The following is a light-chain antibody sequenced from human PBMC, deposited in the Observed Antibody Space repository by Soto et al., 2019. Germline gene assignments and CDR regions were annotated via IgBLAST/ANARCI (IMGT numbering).Light chain of an antibody. Sequence: QSALTQPASVSGSAGQSITISCTGTSSDVGAYNYVAWYQHHPGKAPKLMIYDVSNRPSGVSNRFSASKSGNTASLTISGLQAEDEADYYCSSYTSSRTRVFGGGTKLTVL. CDR3: SSYTSSRTRV. CDR1: SSDVGAYNY. V-gene: IGLV2-14*03. J-gene: IGLJ3*02. CDR2: DVS.